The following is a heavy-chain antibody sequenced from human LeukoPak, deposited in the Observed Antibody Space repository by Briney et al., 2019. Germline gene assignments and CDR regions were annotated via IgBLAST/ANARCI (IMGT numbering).Heavy chain of an antibody. D-gene: IGHD6-13*01. V-gene: IGHV3-21*01. J-gene: IGHJ4*02. Sequence: WGSLPLSCADSGCTFSSYSMNWVRQAPGKGLEWVGSINSSSSYKYYPDLVKGRFTITSDNAKNSMYLQMNSLSAEDAAMYYCAKGTGYSSYYFDYWGQGTPVTVSS. CDR2: INSSSSYK. CDR3: AKGTGYSSYYFDY. CDR1: GCTFSSYS.